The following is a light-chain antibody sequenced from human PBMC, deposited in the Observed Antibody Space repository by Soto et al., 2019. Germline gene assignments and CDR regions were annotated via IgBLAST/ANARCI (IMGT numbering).Light chain of an antibody. CDR2: ATS. CDR3: QQTNSRPHS. CDR1: QGVGGW. V-gene: IGKV1-12*01. Sequence: IQMTQSPSSVSASVGDRVTMTCRASQGVGGWLAWYQQKPGKVPKLLIYATSSLHSGVPSRFSGSGSGTDFTLSISSLQPEYFATYYFQQTNSRPHSFGPGTKVDIK. J-gene: IGKJ3*01.